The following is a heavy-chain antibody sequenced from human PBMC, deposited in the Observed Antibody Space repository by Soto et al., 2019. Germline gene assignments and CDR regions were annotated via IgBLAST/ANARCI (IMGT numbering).Heavy chain of an antibody. CDR3: ARFRLYCSGGSYYDFDY. CDR1: GGSISSGGYY. D-gene: IGHD2-15*01. V-gene: IGHV4-31*03. CDR2: IYYSGST. J-gene: IGHJ4*02. Sequence: PSETLSLTCTVSGGSISSGGYYWSWIRQHPGKGLEWIGYIYYSGSTYYNPSLKSRVTISVDTSKNQFSLKLSSVTAADTAVYYCARFRLYCSGGSYYDFDYWGQGTLVTVSS.